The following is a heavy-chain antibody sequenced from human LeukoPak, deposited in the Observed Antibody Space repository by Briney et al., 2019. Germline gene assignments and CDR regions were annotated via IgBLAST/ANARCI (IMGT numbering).Heavy chain of an antibody. J-gene: IGHJ4*02. CDR1: GFPFDDYA. Sequence: GGSLRLSCASSGFPFDDYAMHWVRQAPGKGLEWVSGITWNSDDMDYADSVKGRFTISRDNAKNSLYLQMDSLTAEDMALYYCAKDTARWNRGLDYWGQGTLVAVSS. CDR2: ITWNSDDM. V-gene: IGHV3-9*03. CDR3: AKDTARWNRGLDY. D-gene: IGHD1/OR15-1a*01.